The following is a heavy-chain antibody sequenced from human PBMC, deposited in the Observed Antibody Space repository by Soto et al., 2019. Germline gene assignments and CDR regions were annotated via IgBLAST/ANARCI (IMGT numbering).Heavy chain of an antibody. D-gene: IGHD6-13*01. V-gene: IGHV4-59*01. CDR1: GGSISSYY. Sequence: PSETLSLSCTVSGGSISSYYWSWIRQPPGKGLEWIGYIYYSGSTNYNPSLKCRVTISVDTTKNQFSLKLSSVTAADTAVYYCGRAGSSSWYVPYNWFDPWGQGTLVTVSS. J-gene: IGHJ5*02. CDR2: IYYSGST. CDR3: GRAGSSSWYVPYNWFDP.